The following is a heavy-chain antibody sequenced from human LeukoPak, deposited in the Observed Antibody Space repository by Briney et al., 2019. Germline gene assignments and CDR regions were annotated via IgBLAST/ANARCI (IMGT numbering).Heavy chain of an antibody. CDR3: AKDRLVFYYGSGSYYRQNYFEY. CDR1: GFTFSSYA. Sequence: LPGGSLRLSCAASGFTFSSYAMSWVRQAPGKWLEWVSAISGSGGSTYYADSVKGRFTISRDNSKNTLYLQMNSLRAEDTAVYYCAKDRLVFYYGSGSYYRQNYFEYWGQGTLVTVSS. D-gene: IGHD3-10*01. V-gene: IGHV3-23*01. CDR2: ISGSGGST. J-gene: IGHJ4*02.